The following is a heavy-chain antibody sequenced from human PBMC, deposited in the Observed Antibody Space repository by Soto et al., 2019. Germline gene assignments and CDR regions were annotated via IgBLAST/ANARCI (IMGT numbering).Heavy chain of an antibody. Sequence: EVQLLESGRGLGQPGGSLRLSCAASGFTFYNYAMSWVRQAPGNGLEWVSTISGSGGSTYYADSVKGRFTISRDNSKNTLYLEMNRLRADDTAVYYCARGSRIVATIAYFDYWGHGTLVTVSS. CDR3: ARGSRIVATIAYFDY. CDR2: ISGSGGST. V-gene: IGHV3-23*01. J-gene: IGHJ4*01. CDR1: GFTFYNYA. D-gene: IGHD5-12*01.